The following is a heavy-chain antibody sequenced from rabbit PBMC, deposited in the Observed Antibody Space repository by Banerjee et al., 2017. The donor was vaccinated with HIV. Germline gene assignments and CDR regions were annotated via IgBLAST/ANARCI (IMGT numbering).Heavy chain of an antibody. CDR3: ARDTSSSFSSYGMDL. Sequence: LEESGGGLVKPGGTLTLTCTVSGFSFSSNWICWVRQAPGKGLEWIACIDTNDGDTDYANWPKGRFTISKTSSTTVTLQMTSLTVADTATYFCARDTSSSFSSYGMDLRGPGTLVTVS. CDR2: IDTNDGDT. D-gene: IGHD1-1*01. V-gene: IGHV1S45*01. CDR1: GFSFSSNW. J-gene: IGHJ6*01.